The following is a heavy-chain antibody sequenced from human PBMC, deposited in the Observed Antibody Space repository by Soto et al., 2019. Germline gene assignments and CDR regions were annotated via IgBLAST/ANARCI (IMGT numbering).Heavy chain of an antibody. V-gene: IGHV1-18*01. CDR3: ARRDIVVVPAAPKNYYYMDV. J-gene: IGHJ6*03. CDR1: GYTFTSYG. CDR2: ISAYNGNT. Sequence: QVQLVQSGAEVKKPGASVKDSCKASGYTFTSYGISWVRQAPGQGLEWMGWISAYNGNTNYAQKLQGRVTMTTDTSTSTAYMELRSLRSDDTAVYYCARRDIVVVPAAPKNYYYMDVWGKGTTVTVSS. D-gene: IGHD2-2*01.